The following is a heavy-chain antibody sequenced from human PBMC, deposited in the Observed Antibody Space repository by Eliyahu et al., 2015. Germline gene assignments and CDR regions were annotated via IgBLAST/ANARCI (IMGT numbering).Heavy chain of an antibody. CDR1: GGXFSSYA. J-gene: IGHJ4*02. V-gene: IGHV1-69*01. CDR3: ARGVGYSMGPYFDY. Sequence: QVQLVQSGAEVKKPGSSXKVSCKASGGXFSSYAIXWVRQAPGXGLEWMGGVIPIFGTANYAQKFQGRVXITADESTSTAYMELSSLRSEDTAVYYCARGVGYSMGPYFDYWGQGTLVTVSS. CDR2: VIPIFGTA. D-gene: IGHD5-18*01.